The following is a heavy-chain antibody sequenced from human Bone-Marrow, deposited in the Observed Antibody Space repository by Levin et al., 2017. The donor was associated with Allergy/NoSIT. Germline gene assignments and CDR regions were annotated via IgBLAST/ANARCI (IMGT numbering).Heavy chain of an antibody. CDR1: GYIFTDYS. CDR2: IYPDDSDT. CDR3: ARQSGGSKSGHYFDY. J-gene: IGHJ4*02. Sequence: HGESLKISCKVSGYIFTDYSIAWVRQMPGKGLEWMGFIYPDDSDTRYSPSFQGQVTLSVDESISTAYLHWTSLKASDTAMYFCARQSGGSKSGHYFDYWGQGTLVTVSS. V-gene: IGHV5-51*01. D-gene: IGHD3-10*01.